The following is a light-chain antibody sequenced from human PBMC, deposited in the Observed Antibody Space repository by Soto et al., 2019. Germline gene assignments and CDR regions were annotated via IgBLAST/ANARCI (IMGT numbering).Light chain of an antibody. CDR1: SGHSTYA. CDR3: QTWGTGIWV. CDR2: LNSDGSH. Sequence: QAVVTQSPSASASLGASVKLTCTLSSGHSTYAIAWHQQQPEQGPRYLMNLNSDGSHSKGDGIHDRFSGSSSETERYLTISSLQSEDEADYYCQTWGTGIWVFGGGTKLTVL. V-gene: IGLV4-69*01. J-gene: IGLJ3*02.